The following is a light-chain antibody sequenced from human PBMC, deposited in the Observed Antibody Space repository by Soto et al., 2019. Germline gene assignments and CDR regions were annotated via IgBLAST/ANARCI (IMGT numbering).Light chain of an antibody. CDR3: CSYAGSTTYV. CDR1: SSDVGSYKL. J-gene: IGLJ1*01. Sequence: QSALTQPASVSGSPGQSITISCTVTSSDVGSYKLVSWYQQYTGKAPKLIIYTDNNRPPGVSNCFSGSRSSNTASLTISGLQPEDEADYYCCSYAGSTTYVFGTGTKLTVL. CDR2: TDN. V-gene: IGLV2-23*01.